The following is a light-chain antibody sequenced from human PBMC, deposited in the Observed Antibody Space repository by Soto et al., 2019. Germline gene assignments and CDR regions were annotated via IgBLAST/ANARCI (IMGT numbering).Light chain of an antibody. CDR2: DTS. CDR1: TGAVTSGHY. J-gene: IGLJ2*01. V-gene: IGLV7-46*01. Sequence: QAVVTQEPSVTVSPGGTVTLTCGSSTGAVTSGHYPYWFQQKPGQAPSTLIYDTSNRHFWTPARFSGSLLGGKAALTLSGAQPEDEAEYYCLLSYSGARVFGGGTKVTVL. CDR3: LLSYSGARV.